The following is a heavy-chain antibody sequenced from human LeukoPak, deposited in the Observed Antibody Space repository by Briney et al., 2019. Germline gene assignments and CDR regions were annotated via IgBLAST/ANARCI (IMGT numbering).Heavy chain of an antibody. CDR1: GFTFSSYG. D-gene: IGHD3-10*01. V-gene: IGHV3-33*01. CDR2: IWYDGSNK. J-gene: IGHJ6*02. Sequence: GGSLRLSCAASGFTFSSYGMHWVRQAPGKGLEWVAVIWYDGSNKYYADSVKDRFTISRDNSKNTLYLQMNSLRAEDTAVYYCARDLRMVRGSRYYYYYGMDVWGQETTVTVSS. CDR3: ARDLRMVRGSRYYYYYGMDV.